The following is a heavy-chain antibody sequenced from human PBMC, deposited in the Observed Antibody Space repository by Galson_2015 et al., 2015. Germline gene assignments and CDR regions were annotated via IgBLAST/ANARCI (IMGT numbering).Heavy chain of an antibody. CDR2: ISGSGGST. CDR1: GFTFSSYA. Sequence: SLRLSCAASGFTFSSYAMSWVRQAPGKGLEWVSAISGSGGSTYYADSVKGRFTISRDNSKNTLYLQMNSLRAEDTAVYYCAKEQWLAPSYYSYGMDVWSQGTTVTVSS. CDR3: AKEQWLAPSYYSYGMDV. D-gene: IGHD6-19*01. V-gene: IGHV3-23*01. J-gene: IGHJ6*02.